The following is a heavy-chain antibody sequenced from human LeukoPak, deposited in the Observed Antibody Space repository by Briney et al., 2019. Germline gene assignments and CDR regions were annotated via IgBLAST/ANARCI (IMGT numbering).Heavy chain of an antibody. Sequence: ASVKVSCKASGGTFSSYAISWVRQAPGQGLEWMGRIIPILGIANYAQKFQGRVTITADKSTGTAYMELSSLRSEDTAVYYCARNADLIQKIAAAGNYYYYGMDVWGQGTTVTVSS. D-gene: IGHD6-13*01. CDR2: IIPILGIA. CDR3: ARNADLIQKIAAAGNYYYYGMDV. CDR1: GGTFSSYA. V-gene: IGHV1-69*04. J-gene: IGHJ6*02.